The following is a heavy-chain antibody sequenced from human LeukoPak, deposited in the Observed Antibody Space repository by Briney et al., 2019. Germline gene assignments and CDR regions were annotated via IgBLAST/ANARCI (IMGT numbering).Heavy chain of an antibody. CDR1: GFTFSSFA. J-gene: IGHJ3*02. V-gene: IGHV3-30-3*01. Sequence: GSSLRLSCAASGFTFSSFAMHWVRQAPGKGLEWVAVISYDGSKKYYAGSVKGRFTISRDNSKNTLYLQMNSLRAEDTAVYYCANSMVRGVRREAIGIFCQRRKVTVGS. CDR3: ANSMVRGVRREAIGI. CDR2: ISYDGSKK. D-gene: IGHD3-10*01.